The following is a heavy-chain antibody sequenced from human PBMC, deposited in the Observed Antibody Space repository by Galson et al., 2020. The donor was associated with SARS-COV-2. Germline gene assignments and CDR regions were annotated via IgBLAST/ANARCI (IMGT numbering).Heavy chain of an antibody. CDR2: IYYSGST. J-gene: IGHJ4*02. Sequence: SETLSLTCTVSGGSISSYYWSWIRQPPGKGLEWIGYIYYSGSTNYNPSLKSRVTISVDTSKNQFSLKLSSVTAADTAVYYCATSKGTAMPTDYWGQGTLVTVSS. CDR1: GGSISSYY. V-gene: IGHV4-59*01. D-gene: IGHD5-18*01. CDR3: ATSKGTAMPTDY.